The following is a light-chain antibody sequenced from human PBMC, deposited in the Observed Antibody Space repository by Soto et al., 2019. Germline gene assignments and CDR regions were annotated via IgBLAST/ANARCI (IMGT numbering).Light chain of an antibody. Sequence: DIQMTQSPSSLSASVGDRITITCRASQIIDTWLDWYQQKPGKAPKLLIYKASSLENGVPSRFSGSGSGTAFTLTISSLQPDDFATYYCQQYETYSPWTFGQGTKVEVK. CDR3: QQYETYSPWT. CDR2: KAS. V-gene: IGKV1-5*03. J-gene: IGKJ1*01. CDR1: QIIDTW.